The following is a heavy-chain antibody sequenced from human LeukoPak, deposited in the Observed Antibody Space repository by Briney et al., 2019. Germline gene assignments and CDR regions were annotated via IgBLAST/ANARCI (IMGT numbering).Heavy chain of an antibody. V-gene: IGHV5-51*01. CDR1: GYSFTSYW. CDR3: ASYYDRGYSYERYDGFDI. J-gene: IGHJ3*02. CDR2: IYPGDSDT. Sequence: KRGESLKISCKGSGYSFTSYWIGWVRQMPGKGVEWRGIIYPGDSDTRYSPSFQGQVTISADKSISTAYLQWSSLKASDTAMYYCASYYDRGYSYERYDGFDIWGQGTMVTVSS. D-gene: IGHD5-18*01.